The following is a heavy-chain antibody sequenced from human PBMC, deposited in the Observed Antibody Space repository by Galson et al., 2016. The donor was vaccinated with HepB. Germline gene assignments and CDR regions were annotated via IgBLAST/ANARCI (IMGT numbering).Heavy chain of an antibody. CDR3: AAFRGPGGSSNWYVSPFDM. Sequence: SLRLSCAASGFIFSDYYMNWIRQAPGKGLEWVSYISSSGSYTSYADSVKGRFTISRDNTNNSLYLEMNSLRAEDTAVYYCAAFRGPGGSSNWYVSPFDMWGQGTMVTVSS. CDR2: ISSSGSYT. J-gene: IGHJ3*02. V-gene: IGHV3-11*06. CDR1: GFIFSDYY. D-gene: IGHD6-13*01.